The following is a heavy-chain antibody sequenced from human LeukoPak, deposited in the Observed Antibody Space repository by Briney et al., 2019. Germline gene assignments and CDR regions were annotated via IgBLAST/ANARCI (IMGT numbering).Heavy chain of an antibody. V-gene: IGHV4-59*08. CDR3: ARTGIKYSISSGRFDP. CDR1: GGPISNYY. Sequence: PAETLSLTYTVSGGPISNYYWSWIRQPPGKGLEWIGYIYYIGSTNYNPSLKSRVTISVDSSKNQFSLRVSSVTAADTAVYYCARTGIKYSISSGRFDPWGQGTLVTVSS. J-gene: IGHJ5*02. D-gene: IGHD6-6*01. CDR2: IYYIGST.